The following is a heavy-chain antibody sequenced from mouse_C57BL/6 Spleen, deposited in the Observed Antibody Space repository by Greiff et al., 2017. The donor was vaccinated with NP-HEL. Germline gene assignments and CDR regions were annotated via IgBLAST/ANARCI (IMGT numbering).Heavy chain of an antibody. CDR2: INPNNGGT. CDR1: GYTFTDYN. D-gene: IGHD2-3*01. J-gene: IGHJ4*01. V-gene: IGHV1-22*01. CDR3: ARNGDDGYYGYYAMDY. Sequence: VQLQQSGPELVKPGASVKMSCKASGYTFTDYNMHWVKQSHGKSLEWIGYINPNNGGTSYNQKFKGKATLTVNKSSSTAYMELRSLTSEDSAVYYCARNGDDGYYGYYAMDYWGQGTSVTVSS.